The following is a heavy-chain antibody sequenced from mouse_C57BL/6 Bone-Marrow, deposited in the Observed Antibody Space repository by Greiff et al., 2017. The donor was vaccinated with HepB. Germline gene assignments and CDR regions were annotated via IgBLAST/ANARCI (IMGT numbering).Heavy chain of an antibody. J-gene: IGHJ3*01. V-gene: IGHV1-72*01. CDR3: ARSGTTVVATDWFAY. Sequence: VQLQQPGAELVKPGASVKLSCKASGYTFTSYWMHWVKQRPGRGLEWIGRIDPNSGGTKYNEKFKSKATLTVDKPSSTAYMQLSSLTSEDSAVYDCARSGTTVVATDWFAYWGQGTLVTVSA. CDR1: GYTFTSYW. CDR2: IDPNSGGT. D-gene: IGHD1-1*01.